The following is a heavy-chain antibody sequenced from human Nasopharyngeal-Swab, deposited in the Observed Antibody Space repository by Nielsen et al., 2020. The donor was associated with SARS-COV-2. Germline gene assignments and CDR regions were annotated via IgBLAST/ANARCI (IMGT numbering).Heavy chain of an antibody. CDR1: GFAFNNYA. CDR2: NSDSGGST. Sequence: GESLKISCAASGFAFNNYAMSWVRQAPGKGLEWVSANSDSGGSTYYTDSVKGRFIISRDSSKTTLFLQMNRLRAEDTAIYYCARFSTTWYNSAFDSWGQGTLVTVSS. J-gene: IGHJ4*02. V-gene: IGHV3-23*01. CDR3: ARFSTTWYNSAFDS. D-gene: IGHD1-1*01.